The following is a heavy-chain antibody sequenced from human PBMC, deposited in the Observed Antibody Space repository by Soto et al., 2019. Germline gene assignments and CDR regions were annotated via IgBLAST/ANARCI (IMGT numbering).Heavy chain of an antibody. CDR3: AKNYYGSGSYRNGYFDY. CDR1: GFTFSSYA. J-gene: IGHJ4*02. D-gene: IGHD3-10*01. Sequence: EVQLLESGGGLVQPGGSLRLSCAASGFTFSSYAMSWVRQAPGKGLEWVSAISGSGGSTYYADSVKGRFTISRDNSKKALYLQLNSLRAEYTVVYYCAKNYYGSGSYRNGYFDYWGQGTLVTVSS. CDR2: ISGSGGST. V-gene: IGHV3-23*01.